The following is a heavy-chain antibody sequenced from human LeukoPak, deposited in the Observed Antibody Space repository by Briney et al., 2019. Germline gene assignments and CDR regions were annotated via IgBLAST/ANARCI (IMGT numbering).Heavy chain of an antibody. D-gene: IGHD2-21*01. CDR3: ARGNCGTSTCYYFYRLDV. Sequence: GASVKVSCKASGYTFSSYDINWVRQAPGQGLEWMGWMNPNSGNSASPQKFQGRVTMTRDTSTSTAYMELSSLTSDDTAVYYCARGNCGTSTCYYFYRLDVWGKGTTVTVSS. J-gene: IGHJ6*04. CDR2: MNPNSGNS. V-gene: IGHV1-8*02. CDR1: GYTFSSYD.